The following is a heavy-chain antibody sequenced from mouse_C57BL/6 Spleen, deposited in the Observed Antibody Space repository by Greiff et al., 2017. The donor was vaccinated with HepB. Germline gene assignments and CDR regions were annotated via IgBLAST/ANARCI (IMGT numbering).Heavy chain of an antibody. CDR3: ARHSNYVSYAMDY. Sequence: VKLQESGPGLVAPSQSLSITCTVSGFSLTSYAISWVRQPPGKGLEWLGVIWTGGGTNYNSALKSRLSISKDNSKSQVFLKMNSLQTDDTARYYCARHSNYVSYAMDYWGQGTSVTVSS. CDR2: IWTGGGT. V-gene: IGHV2-9-1*01. D-gene: IGHD2-5*01. J-gene: IGHJ4*01. CDR1: GFSLTSYA.